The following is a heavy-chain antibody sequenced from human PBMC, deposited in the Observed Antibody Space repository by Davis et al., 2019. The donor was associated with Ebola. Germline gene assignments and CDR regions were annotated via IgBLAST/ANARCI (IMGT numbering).Heavy chain of an antibody. J-gene: IGHJ4*02. CDR1: GYTFTSYG. V-gene: IGHV1-46*01. CDR3: ARGSGPTYYYDSSGSTGFDY. D-gene: IGHD3-22*01. Sequence: ASVKVSCKASGYTFTSYGISWVRQAPGQGLEWMGIINPSGGSTSYAQKFQGRVTMTRDTSTSTVYMELSSLRSEDTAVYYCARGSGPTYYYDSSGSTGFDYWGQGTLVTVSS. CDR2: INPSGGST.